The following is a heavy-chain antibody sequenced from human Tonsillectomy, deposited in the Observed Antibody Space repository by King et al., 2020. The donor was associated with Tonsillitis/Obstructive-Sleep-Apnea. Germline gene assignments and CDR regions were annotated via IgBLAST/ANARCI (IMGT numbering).Heavy chain of an antibody. V-gene: IGHV3-30*18. Sequence: VQLVESGGGVVQPGRSLRLSCAASGFTFSSYGMHWVRQAPGKGLERVAVISYDGSNKYYADSVKGRFTISRDNSKNTLYLQMNSLRAEDTAVYYCAKDPLNYDFWSGPDYWGQGTLVTVSS. J-gene: IGHJ4*02. CDR3: AKDPLNYDFWSGPDY. D-gene: IGHD3-3*01. CDR1: GFTFSSYG. CDR2: ISYDGSNK.